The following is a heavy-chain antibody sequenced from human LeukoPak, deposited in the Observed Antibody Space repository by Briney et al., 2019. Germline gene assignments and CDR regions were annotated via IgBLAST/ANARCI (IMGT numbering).Heavy chain of an antibody. V-gene: IGHV1-8*01. J-gene: IGHJ4*02. D-gene: IGHD5-18*01. Sequence: ASVKVSCKASGYTFSSYDINWVRQATGQGLEWMGWMNPNSGNTGYAQKFQGRVTMTRDTSISTAYMELSRLRSDDTAVYYCATGYSYGYLWGQGTLVTVSS. CDR3: ATGYSYGYL. CDR1: GYTFSSYD. CDR2: MNPNSGNT.